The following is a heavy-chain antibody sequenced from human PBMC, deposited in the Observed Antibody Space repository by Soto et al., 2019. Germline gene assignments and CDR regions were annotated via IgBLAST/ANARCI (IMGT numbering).Heavy chain of an antibody. J-gene: IGHJ4*02. D-gene: IGHD6-13*01. V-gene: IGHV3-11*06. Sequence: GGSLRLSCAASGFTFSDYYMSWIRQAPGKGLEWVSYISSSSSYTNYADSVKGRFTISRDNAKNSLYLQMNSLRAEDTAVYYCARNFASSWDIYYFDYWGQGTLVTVSS. CDR3: ARNFASSWDIYYFDY. CDR1: GFTFSDYY. CDR2: ISSSSSYT.